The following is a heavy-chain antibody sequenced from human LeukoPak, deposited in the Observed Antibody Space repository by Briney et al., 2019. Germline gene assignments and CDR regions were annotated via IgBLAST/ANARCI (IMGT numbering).Heavy chain of an antibody. CDR2: IYPGDSDT. CDR1: GYRFTDYW. CDR3: AAGWYGGPYDY. Sequence: GESLKISCQGSGYRFTDYWIGWVRQMPGKGLEWMAIIYPGDSDTRYSPSFQGRVTISVDKSISIAYLQWSSLKASDTAMYYCAAGWYGGPYDYWGQGILVTVSS. J-gene: IGHJ4*02. D-gene: IGHD6-19*01. V-gene: IGHV5-51*01.